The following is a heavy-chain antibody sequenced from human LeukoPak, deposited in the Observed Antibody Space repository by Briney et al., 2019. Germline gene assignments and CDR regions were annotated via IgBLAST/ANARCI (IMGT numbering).Heavy chain of an antibody. CDR2: ISSSGSTI. CDR3: AELGITMIGGV. J-gene: IGHJ6*04. CDR1: GFTFTDYY. Sequence: GGSLRLSCAASGFTFTDYYMNWVRQAPGKGLEWVSYISSSGSTIYYADSVKGRFTISRDNAKNSLYLQMNSLRAEDTAVYYCAELGITMIGGVWGKGTTVTISS. V-gene: IGHV3-11*04. D-gene: IGHD3-10*02.